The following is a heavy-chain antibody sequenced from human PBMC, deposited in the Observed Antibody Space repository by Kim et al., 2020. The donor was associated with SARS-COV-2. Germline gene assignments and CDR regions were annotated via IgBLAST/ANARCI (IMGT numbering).Heavy chain of an antibody. CDR1: GFTFSSYG. V-gene: IGHV3-30*18. D-gene: IGHD6-19*01. CDR2: ISYDGSNK. Sequence: GGSLRLSCAASGFTFSSYGMHWVRQAPGKGLEWVAVISYDGSNKYYADSVKGRFTISRDNSKNTLYLQMNSLRAEDTAVYYCAKDRRGLVRVYYYYGMDVWGQGTTVTVSS. J-gene: IGHJ6*02. CDR3: AKDRRGLVRVYYYYGMDV.